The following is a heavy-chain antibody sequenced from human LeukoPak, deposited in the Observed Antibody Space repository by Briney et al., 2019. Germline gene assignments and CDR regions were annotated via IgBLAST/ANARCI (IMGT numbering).Heavy chain of an antibody. V-gene: IGHV1-69*06. J-gene: IGHJ4*02. Sequence: SVKVSCKASGGTFSSYAISWVRQAPGQGLEWMGGIIPIFGTANYAQKFQGRVTITADKSTSTAYMELSSLRSEDTAAYYCASRGYSSSWYRSFDYWGQGTLVTVSS. D-gene: IGHD6-13*01. CDR3: ASRGYSSSWYRSFDY. CDR2: IIPIFGTA. CDR1: GGTFSSYA.